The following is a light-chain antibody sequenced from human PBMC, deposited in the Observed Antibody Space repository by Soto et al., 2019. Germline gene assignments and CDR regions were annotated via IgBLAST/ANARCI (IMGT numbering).Light chain of an antibody. J-gene: IGLJ1*01. CDR1: SSNIGSNY. CDR2: RNN. Sequence: QSVLPQPPSASGTPGQRVTISCSGSSSNIGSNYVYWYQQLPGTAPKLLIYRNNQRPSGVPDRFSGSKSGTSASLAISGLRSEDEADYYCAAGDDSHYVFGTGTKVTVL. V-gene: IGLV1-47*01. CDR3: AAGDDSHYV.